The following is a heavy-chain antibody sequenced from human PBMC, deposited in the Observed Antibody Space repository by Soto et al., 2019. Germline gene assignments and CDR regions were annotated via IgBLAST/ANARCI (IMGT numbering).Heavy chain of an antibody. CDR2: ISAYNGNT. Sequence: ASVKVSCKASGYTFTSYGISWVRQAPGQGLEWMGWISAYNGNTNYAQKLQGRVTMTTDTSTSTAYMELRSLRSDDTAVYYCARDPSRDYYDSSGPPNYWGQGTLVTVPS. D-gene: IGHD3-22*01. CDR1: GYTFTSYG. CDR3: ARDPSRDYYDSSGPPNY. V-gene: IGHV1-18*01. J-gene: IGHJ4*02.